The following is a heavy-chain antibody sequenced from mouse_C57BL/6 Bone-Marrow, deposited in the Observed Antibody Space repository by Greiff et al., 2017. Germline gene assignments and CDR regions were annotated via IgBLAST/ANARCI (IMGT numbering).Heavy chain of an antibody. J-gene: IGHJ2*01. CDR3: ARRGYYYGSSYFDY. Sequence: LQESGAELVKPGASVKISCKASGYAFSSYWMNWVKQRPGKGLEWIGQIYPGDGDTNYNGKFKGKATLTADKSSSTAYMQLSSLTSEDSAVYFCARRGYYYGSSYFDYWGQGTTLTVSS. CDR2: IYPGDGDT. V-gene: IGHV1-80*01. CDR1: GYAFSSYW. D-gene: IGHD1-1*01.